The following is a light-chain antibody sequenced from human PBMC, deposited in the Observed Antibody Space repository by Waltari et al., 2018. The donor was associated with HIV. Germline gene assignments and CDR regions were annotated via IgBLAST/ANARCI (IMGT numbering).Light chain of an antibody. J-gene: IGKJ3*01. CDR2: LAS. Sequence: DVVMTQSPDSLTVSLGDRATINCKSSQTVLYSSNNETYIAWYHKKMGQPPKLLISLASKREAGVPDRFSGSGSGTDFTLTIAGLQAEDVALYYCQQYYTSPLTFGPGTRVNVK. V-gene: IGKV4-1*01. CDR3: QQYYTSPLT. CDR1: QTVLYSSNNETY.